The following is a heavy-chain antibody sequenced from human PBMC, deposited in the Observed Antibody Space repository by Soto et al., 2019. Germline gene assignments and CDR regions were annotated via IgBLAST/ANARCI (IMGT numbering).Heavy chain of an antibody. D-gene: IGHD5-12*01. Sequence: GGSLRLSCSASGFTFSSYAMHWVRQAPGKGLEYVSAISSNGGSTYYADSVKGRFTISRDNSKNTLYLQMSSLRAEDTAVYYCVKEAIVATHDRTVTFDYWGQGTLVTVSS. V-gene: IGHV3-64D*06. CDR2: ISSNGGST. CDR3: VKEAIVATHDRTVTFDY. CDR1: GFTFSSYA. J-gene: IGHJ4*02.